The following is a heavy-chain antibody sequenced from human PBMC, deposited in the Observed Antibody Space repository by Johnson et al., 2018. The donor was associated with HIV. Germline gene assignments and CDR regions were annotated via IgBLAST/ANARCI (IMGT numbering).Heavy chain of an antibody. Sequence: VQLVESGGGVVQPGGSLRLSCAASGFTFSNYAMHWVRQAPGKGLECVANIKQDGSEKYYVDSVKGRFTISRDNAKNAVHLQMNSLKTEDTAVYYCTTASRASGYSSSWAMWG. V-gene: IGHV3-7*03. CDR2: IKQDGSEK. CDR1: GFTFSNYA. CDR3: TTASRASGYSSSWAM. D-gene: IGHD6-13*01. J-gene: IGHJ1*01.